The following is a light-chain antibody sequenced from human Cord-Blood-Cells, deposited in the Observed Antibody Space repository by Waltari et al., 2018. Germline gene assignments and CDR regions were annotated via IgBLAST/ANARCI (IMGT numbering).Light chain of an antibody. Sequence: DSQLPQSPAFLYASVGVRVTRTCVASQGISSSLARYQQKPGKAPKLLIYAASTLQSGVPSRFSGSGSGTEFTLTISSQQPEDFATYYCQQLNSYPYTFGQGTKLEIK. CDR3: QQLNSYPYT. V-gene: IGKV1-9*01. CDR2: AAS. J-gene: IGKJ2*01. CDR1: QGISSS.